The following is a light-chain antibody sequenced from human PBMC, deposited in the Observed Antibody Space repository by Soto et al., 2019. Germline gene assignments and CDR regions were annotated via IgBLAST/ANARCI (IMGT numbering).Light chain of an antibody. CDR2: AAY. CDR1: QGISSY. J-gene: IGKJ4*02. Sequence: DIQLTQSPSFLSASVGDRVTITCRASQGISSYLDWYQQKPGKAPKLLIYAAYTLQCGVTSRFSGSAYGTEFTITISSPPPADCATCYCQQLNSYPFLTFGGGTKVEIK. V-gene: IGKV1-9*01. CDR3: QQLNSYPFLT.